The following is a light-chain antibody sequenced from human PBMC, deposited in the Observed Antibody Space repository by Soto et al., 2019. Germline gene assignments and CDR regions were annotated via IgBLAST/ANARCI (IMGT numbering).Light chain of an antibody. CDR2: AAS. J-gene: IGKJ1*01. CDR3: QQYYSYPWT. CDR1: QGISSY. Sequence: AIRMTQSPSSLSASPGDRVTITCRASQGISSYLAWYQQKPGKAPKLLIYAASTLQSGVPSRFSGSGSGTDFTLTIGCLQSEDFATYYCQQYYSYPWTFGQGTKVDIK. V-gene: IGKV1-8*01.